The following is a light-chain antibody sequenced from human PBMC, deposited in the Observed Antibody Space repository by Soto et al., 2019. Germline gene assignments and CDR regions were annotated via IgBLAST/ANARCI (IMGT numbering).Light chain of an antibody. V-gene: IGLV2-11*01. CDR3: CSSAGTYTSV. J-gene: IGLJ3*02. CDR2: DVS. Sequence: QSALTQPRSVSGSPGQSVTISCTGTSSDVGGYNYVSWYQQHPGKAPKLIIYDVSKRPSGVPDRFSGSKSGNTASLTISGLQAEGEADYYCCSSAGTYTSVFGGGTKLTVL. CDR1: SSDVGGYNY.